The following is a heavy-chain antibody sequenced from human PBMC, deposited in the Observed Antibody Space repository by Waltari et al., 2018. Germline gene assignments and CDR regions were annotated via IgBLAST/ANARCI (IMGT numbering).Heavy chain of an antibody. CDR2: IYWNDNK. Sequence: QITLKESGPTLVKPTQTLTLTCTFSGFAITRSGVGVGLIRQPPGKALEWLAFIYWNDNKLYSPSLKSRLTITKDTSRNQVVLTMTNMGPVDTATYYCVHPADYYDSSNYGVYWGQGTLVTVSS. V-gene: IGHV2-5*01. J-gene: IGHJ4*02. CDR3: VHPADYYDSSNYGVY. CDR1: GFAITRSGVG. D-gene: IGHD3-22*01.